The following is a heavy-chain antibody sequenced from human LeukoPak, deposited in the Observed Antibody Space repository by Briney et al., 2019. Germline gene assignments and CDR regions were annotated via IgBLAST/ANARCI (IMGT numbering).Heavy chain of an antibody. J-gene: IGHJ5*02. CDR1: GFTFSSYA. CDR2: ISYDGSNK. CDR3: AREPSFGYCTNDVCYEGVNWFDP. Sequence: GRSLRLSCAASGFTFSSYAMHWVRQAPGKGLEWVAVISYDGSNKYYADSVKGRFTISRDNSKNTLYLQMNSLRAEDTAVYYCAREPSFGYCTNDVCYEGVNWFDPWGQGTLVTVSS. V-gene: IGHV3-30-3*01. D-gene: IGHD2-8*01.